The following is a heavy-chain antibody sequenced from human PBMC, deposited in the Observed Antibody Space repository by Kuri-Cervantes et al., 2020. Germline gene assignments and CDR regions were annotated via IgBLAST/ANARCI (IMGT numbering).Heavy chain of an antibody. J-gene: IGHJ4*02. Sequence: GESLKISCAASGFTFSFYSMNWVRQAPGKGLEWVSSISRSSTYIYSTDSVKGRFTISRDNSKNTLYLQMNSLRAEDTAVYYCARDRLSYDSSGYYPWYFDYWGQGTLVTVSS. V-gene: IGHV3-21*01. CDR1: GFTFSFYS. D-gene: IGHD3-22*01. CDR2: ISRSSTYI. CDR3: ARDRLSYDSSGYYPWYFDY.